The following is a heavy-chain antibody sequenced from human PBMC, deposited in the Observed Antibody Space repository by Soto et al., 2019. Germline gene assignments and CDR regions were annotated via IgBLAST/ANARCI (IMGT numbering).Heavy chain of an antibody. J-gene: IGHJ6*02. D-gene: IGHD6-6*01. V-gene: IGHV1-18*04. CDR1: GYTFTSFG. CDR3: ARDKPQQIVGYNYYYGMDV. CDR2: ISGYNGDT. Sequence: QLHLVQSGAEVKNPGASVKVSCTASGYTFTSFGVSWVRQVPGQGLEWMGWISGYNGDTDYAQKFQGRVTMTTDRYTSTAYMEVRSLRSDDTAVYYCARDKPQQIVGYNYYYGMDVWGQGTTVTVSS.